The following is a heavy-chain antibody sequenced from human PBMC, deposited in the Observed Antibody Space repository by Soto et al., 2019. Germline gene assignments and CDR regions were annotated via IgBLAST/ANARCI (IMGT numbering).Heavy chain of an antibody. D-gene: IGHD5-18*01. Sequence: QVQLQQWGAGLLKPSETLSLTCAVYGGSFSGYYWSWIRQPPGKGLEWIGEINHSGSTNYNPSLKSRVTISVDTSKNQFSLTLNSVTAADTAVYYCASQALDTAIFDYWGQGTLVTVSS. V-gene: IGHV4-34*01. J-gene: IGHJ4*02. CDR3: ASQALDTAIFDY. CDR1: GGSFSGYY. CDR2: INHSGST.